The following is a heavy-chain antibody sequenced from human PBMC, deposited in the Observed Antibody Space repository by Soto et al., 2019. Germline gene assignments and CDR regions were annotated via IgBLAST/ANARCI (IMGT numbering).Heavy chain of an antibody. CDR2: ISYDGSNK. J-gene: IGHJ4*02. V-gene: IGHV3-30*18. D-gene: IGHD3-9*01. Sequence: QVQLVESGGGVVQPGRSLRLSCAASGFTYSSYGMHWVLQAPGKGLEWVAVISYDGSNKYYADSVKGRFTISRDNSKNTLYLQMNSLRAEDTAVYYCAKDRNTYYDILTEADYFDYRGQGTLVTVSS. CDR3: AKDRNTYYDILTEADYFDY. CDR1: GFTYSSYG.